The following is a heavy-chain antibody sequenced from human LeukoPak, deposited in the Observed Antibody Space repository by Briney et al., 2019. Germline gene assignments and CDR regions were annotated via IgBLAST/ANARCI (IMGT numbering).Heavy chain of an antibody. J-gene: IGHJ5*02. CDR2: TSGDNVNT. CDR1: GYTFISYG. Sequence: DSVKVSCKASGYTFISYGISWVRQAPGQGLEWMGWTSGDNVNTYYAQKFLGRVTMTTGTSTTTAYMELRGLRSDDTAVYYCARDWEWRARRDLFDPWGQGTRVTVPS. CDR3: ARDWEWRARRDLFDP. D-gene: IGHD3-3*01. V-gene: IGHV1-18*01.